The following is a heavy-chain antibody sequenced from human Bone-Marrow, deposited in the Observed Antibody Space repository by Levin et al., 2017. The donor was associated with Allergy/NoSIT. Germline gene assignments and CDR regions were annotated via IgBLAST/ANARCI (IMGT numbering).Heavy chain of an antibody. Sequence: SVKVSCKASGGTFSSYAISWVRQAPGQGLEWMGGIIPIFGTANYAQKFQGRVTITADESTSTAYMELSSLRSEDTAVYYCARVTGTIFGVVTAYGMDVWGQGTTVTVSS. CDR3: ARVTGTIFGVVTAYGMDV. CDR1: GGTFSSYA. V-gene: IGHV1-69*13. CDR2: IIPIFGTA. D-gene: IGHD3-3*01. J-gene: IGHJ6*02.